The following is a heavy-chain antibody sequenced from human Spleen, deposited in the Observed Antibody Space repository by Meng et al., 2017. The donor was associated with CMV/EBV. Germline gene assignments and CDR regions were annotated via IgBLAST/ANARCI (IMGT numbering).Heavy chain of an antibody. CDR1: GYSFNSFG. CDR3: AKWYGANPLGLGS. CDR2: ISGYNGNT. Sequence: ASVKVSCKASGYSFNSFGITWVRQAPGQGLEWMGWISGYNGNTKLAQKLQGRVSLTIDTSTSSADMELRSLTSDDTAVYYCAKWYGANPLGLGSWGQGTLVTVSS. V-gene: IGHV1-18*01. J-gene: IGHJ5*02. D-gene: IGHD3-10*01.